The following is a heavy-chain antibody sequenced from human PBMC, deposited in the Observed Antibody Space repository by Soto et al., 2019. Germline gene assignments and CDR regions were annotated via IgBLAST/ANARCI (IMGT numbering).Heavy chain of an antibody. V-gene: IGHV3-23*01. J-gene: IGHJ4*02. Sequence: GGSLRLSCAASGFTFSSYAMSWVRQAPGKGLEWVSAISGSGGSTYYADSVKGRFTISRDNSKNTLYLQMNSLRAEDTAVYYCVRWGGGFVVVPAAKNGVQQLATKLGFDYWGQGTLVTVSS. CDR1: GFTFSSYA. CDR3: VRWGGGFVVVPAAKNGVQQLATKLGFDY. D-gene: IGHD2-2*01. CDR2: ISGSGGST.